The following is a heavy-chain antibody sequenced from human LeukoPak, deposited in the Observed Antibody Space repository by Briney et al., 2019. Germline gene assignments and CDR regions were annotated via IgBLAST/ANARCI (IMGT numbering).Heavy chain of an antibody. CDR3: LVILTEPTSPSPDGLDI. J-gene: IGHJ3*02. CDR1: GFTFSRDW. D-gene: IGHD2-15*01. V-gene: IGHV3-74*01. CDR2: IDSDDGST. Sequence: GGSLRLSCAASGFTFSRDWMHWVRQVPGKGLVWVSRIDSDDGSTSYADSVRGRFTISRDNAKKTLYLQMNSLRVEDTAVYYCLVILTEPTSPSPDGLDIWGQGTMVTVSS.